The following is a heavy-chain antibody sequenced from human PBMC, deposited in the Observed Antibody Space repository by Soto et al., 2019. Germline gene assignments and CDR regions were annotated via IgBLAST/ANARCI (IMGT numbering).Heavy chain of an antibody. D-gene: IGHD5-12*01. Sequence: ASVKVSCKASGGTFSSYTISWVRQAPGQGLEWMGRIIPILGIANYAQKFQGRVTITADKSTSTAYMELSSLRSEDTAVYYCARVPSGYSGYLYGMDVWGQGTTVTVSS. V-gene: IGHV1-69*02. CDR1: GGTFSSYT. CDR2: IIPILGIA. CDR3: ARVPSGYSGYLYGMDV. J-gene: IGHJ6*02.